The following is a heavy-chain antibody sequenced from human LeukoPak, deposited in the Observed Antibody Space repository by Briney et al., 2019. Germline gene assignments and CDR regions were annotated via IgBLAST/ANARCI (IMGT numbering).Heavy chain of an antibody. D-gene: IGHD3-22*01. J-gene: IGHJ3*02. CDR2: ITTYNGNA. CDR3: ARDYYDSSGYDGADI. CDR1: GYTFTSHD. V-gene: IGHV1-18*01. Sequence: ASVKVSCKASGYTFTSHDINWVRQAPGQGLEWMGWITTYNGNANYAHNLQGRVTMTTDTSTSTAYMELRSLRSDDTAVYYCARDYYDSSGYDGADIWGQGTMVTVSS.